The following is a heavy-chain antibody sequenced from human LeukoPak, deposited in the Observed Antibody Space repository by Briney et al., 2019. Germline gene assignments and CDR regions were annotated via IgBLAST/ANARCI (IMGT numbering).Heavy chain of an antibody. CDR3: TTLMGSIGQ. V-gene: IGHV3-49*04. Sequence: PGGSLRLSCTASGFTFGDYAMSWVRQAPGKGLEWVGFIRSKAYGGTTEYAASVKGRFTISRDDSKSIAYLQMNSLKTEDTAVYYCTTLMGSIGQWGQGTLVTVSS. CDR2: IRSKAYGGTT. D-gene: IGHD6-19*01. J-gene: IGHJ4*02. CDR1: GFTFGDYA.